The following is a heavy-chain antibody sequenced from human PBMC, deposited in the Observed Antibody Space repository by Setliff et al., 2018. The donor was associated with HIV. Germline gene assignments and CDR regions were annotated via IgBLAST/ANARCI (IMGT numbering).Heavy chain of an antibody. J-gene: IGHJ3*01. CDR2: IYPDDSNI. CDR3: ARRDGRSMNAFQI. D-gene: IGHD6-13*01. V-gene: IGHV5-51*01. Sequence: PGESLKISCKALDYTFSTYWIGWVRQMPGEGLEWMGVIYPDDSNIRYNPSFQSQVTISADKSIATAYLEIHNLKASDTATYYCARRDGRSMNAFQIWGPGTVVTVSS. CDR1: DYTFSTYW.